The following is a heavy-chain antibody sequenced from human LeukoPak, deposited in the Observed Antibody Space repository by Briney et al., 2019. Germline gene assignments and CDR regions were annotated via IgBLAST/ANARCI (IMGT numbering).Heavy chain of an antibody. J-gene: IGHJ4*02. D-gene: IGHD3-22*01. CDR1: GFTFYDYA. CDR3: AKDTDRSGYYSGYFDY. V-gene: IGHV3-43D*03. Sequence: GGSLRLSFAASGFTFYDYAIQWVRQAPGRGLELVALIRWDGSTTYYADAVKGRFTISRDNSKNSLYLQMNSLRVEDTALYYCAKDTDRSGYYSGYFDYWGQGPLVTVSS. CDR2: IRWDGSTT.